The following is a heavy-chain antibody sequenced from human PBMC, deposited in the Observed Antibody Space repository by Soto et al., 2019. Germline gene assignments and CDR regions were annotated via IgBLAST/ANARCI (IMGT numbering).Heavy chain of an antibody. Sequence: NPGGSLRLSCAASGFTFSSYSMNWVRQAPGKGLEWVSSISSSSSYIYYADSVKGRFTISRDNAKNSLYLQMNSLRAEDTAVYYCARDPSPPGYDILTGYDYWGQGTLVTVSS. D-gene: IGHD3-9*01. CDR1: GFTFSSYS. J-gene: IGHJ4*02. CDR2: ISSSSSYI. V-gene: IGHV3-21*01. CDR3: ARDPSPPGYDILTGYDY.